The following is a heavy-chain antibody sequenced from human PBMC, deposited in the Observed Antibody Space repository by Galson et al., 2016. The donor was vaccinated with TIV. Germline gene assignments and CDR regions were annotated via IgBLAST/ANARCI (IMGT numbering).Heavy chain of an antibody. V-gene: IGHV6-1*01. Sequence: CAISGDSVSSDSAAWNWVRQSPSRGLEWLGRTYYRSRWYYDYKVSVKSRITINPDTSKNQFSLQLNSVTPEDTAVYYCTRAAGKNGASCYATCETFDIWGRGTMVTVSP. J-gene: IGHJ3*02. CDR2: TYYRSRWYY. CDR3: TRAAGKNGASCYATCETFDI. D-gene: IGHD2-2*01. CDR1: GDSVSSDSAA.